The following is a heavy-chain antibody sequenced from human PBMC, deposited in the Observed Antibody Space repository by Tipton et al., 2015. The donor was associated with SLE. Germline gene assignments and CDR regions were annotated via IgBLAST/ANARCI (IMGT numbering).Heavy chain of an antibody. D-gene: IGHD2-21*01. V-gene: IGHV4-4*09. CDR2: VYTSGST. CDR3: ARGKISWAIFVVRNYLDS. J-gene: IGHJ4*02. Sequence: TLSLTCAVYGGSFSSYYWSWIRQPPGKGLEWIGYVYTSGSTNYNPSLKSRVTISVDTSKNQFSLKLSSVTAADTAVYYCARGKISWAIFVVRNYLDSWGQGTLVTVSS. CDR1: GGSFSSYY.